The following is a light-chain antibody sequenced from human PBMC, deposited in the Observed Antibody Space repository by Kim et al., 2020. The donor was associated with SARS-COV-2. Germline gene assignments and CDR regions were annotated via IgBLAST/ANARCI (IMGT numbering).Light chain of an antibody. CDR1: KGISSA. V-gene: IGKV1-13*02. J-gene: IGKJ4*01. CDR3: QQFNSYPLT. CDR2: DAP. Sequence: ASVGERVTIPCRASKGISSALAWYTQKPGKGPKLLIYDAPSLESGVPSRFSGSGAGTDFTLTISSLQPEDFATYYCQQFNSYPLTFGGGTKVDIK.